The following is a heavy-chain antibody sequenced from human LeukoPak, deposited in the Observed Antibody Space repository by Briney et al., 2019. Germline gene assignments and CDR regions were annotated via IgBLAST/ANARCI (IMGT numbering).Heavy chain of an antibody. D-gene: IGHD2-2*01. J-gene: IGHJ5*02. V-gene: IGHV1-2*02. CDR1: GYTFTGYY. Sequence: ASVKVSCKASGYTFTGYYMHWVRQAPGQGLEWMGWINPNSGGTNYAKKLQGRVTMTRDTSISKAYMELSRLRSDDTAVYYCAREYCSSTSCSIFGPWGQGTLVTVSS. CDR2: INPNSGGT. CDR3: AREYCSSTSCSIFGP.